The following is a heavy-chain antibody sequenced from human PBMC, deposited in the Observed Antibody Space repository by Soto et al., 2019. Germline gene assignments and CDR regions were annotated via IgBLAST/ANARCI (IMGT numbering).Heavy chain of an antibody. D-gene: IGHD1-1*01. J-gene: IGHJ4*02. Sequence: GGSLRLSCAASGFTFSRYAMQWVRQAPGKGLEYVSGISFNGGSTYYGKSVEGRFRISRDSSKNTVYLQMGSLRAEDTAVYYCARVGYTLLGNGHFDYWGQGTLDTVSS. CDR3: ARVGYTLLGNGHFDY. CDR2: ISFNGGST. V-gene: IGHV3-64*01. CDR1: GFTFSRYA.